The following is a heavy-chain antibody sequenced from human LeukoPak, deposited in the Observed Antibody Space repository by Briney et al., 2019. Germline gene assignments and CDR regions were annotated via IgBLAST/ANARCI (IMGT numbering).Heavy chain of an antibody. CDR1: GGSISSGGYY. V-gene: IGHV4-31*03. CDR3: ARDPTGDANFDY. Sequence: SQTLSLTCTVSGGSISSGGYYWSWIRQHPGKGLEWIGYIYYSGSNYYNPSLKSRVTISVDTSKNQFSLKLSSVTAADTAEYYCARDPTGDANFDYWGQGTLVTVSS. D-gene: IGHD1-1*01. J-gene: IGHJ4*02. CDR2: IYYSGSN.